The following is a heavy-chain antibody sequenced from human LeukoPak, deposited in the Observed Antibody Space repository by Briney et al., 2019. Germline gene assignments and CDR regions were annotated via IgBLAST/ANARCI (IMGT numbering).Heavy chain of an antibody. CDR2: VYYSGTT. V-gene: IGHV4-39*07. D-gene: IGHD6-6*01. CDR1: GGSISSSTYY. Sequence: SETLSLTCTVSGGSISSSTYYWGWIRQPPGKGLEWIGSVYYSGTTYYNPSLKSRVTISVDTSKNQFSLKLSSVTAADTAVYYCARSARQLVRDWYFDLWGRGTLVTVSS. CDR3: ARSARQLVRDWYFDL. J-gene: IGHJ2*01.